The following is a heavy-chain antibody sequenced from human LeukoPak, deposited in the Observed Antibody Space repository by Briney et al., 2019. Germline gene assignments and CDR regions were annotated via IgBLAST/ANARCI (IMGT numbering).Heavy chain of an antibody. CDR3: ARDRGIVATITVFDP. D-gene: IGHD5-12*01. J-gene: IGHJ5*02. V-gene: IGHV4-34*01. CDR2: INHSGST. Sequence: SETLSLTCAVYGGSFSGYYWSWIHQPPGKGLEWIGEINHSGSTNYNPSLKSRVTISVDTSKNQFSLKLSSVTAADTAVYYCARDRGIVATITVFDPWGQGTLATVSS. CDR1: GGSFSGYY.